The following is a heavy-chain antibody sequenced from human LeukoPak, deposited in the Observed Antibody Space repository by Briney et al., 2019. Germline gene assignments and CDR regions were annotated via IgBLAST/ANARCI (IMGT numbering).Heavy chain of an antibody. Sequence: ASVKVSCKASGYTFTGYYMHWVRQAPGQGLEWMGWINPNSGGTKYAPSFQGRVTVTSDTSVTTAYMEISSLTSDDAAVYFCARERQGDYWGQGTLVTVSS. V-gene: IGHV1-2*02. CDR3: ARERQGDY. CDR1: GYTFTGYY. CDR2: INPNSGGT. J-gene: IGHJ4*02.